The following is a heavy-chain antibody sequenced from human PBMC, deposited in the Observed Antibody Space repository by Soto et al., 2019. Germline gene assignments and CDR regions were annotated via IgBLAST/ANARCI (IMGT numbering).Heavy chain of an antibody. CDR1: GFTFDDYA. CDR3: AKDGLNYYYYMDV. V-gene: IGHV3-9*01. J-gene: IGHJ6*03. CDR2: ISWNSGSI. Sequence: PGGSLRLSCAASGFTFDDYAMHWVRQAPGKGLEWVSGISWNSGSIGYADSVKGRFTISRDNAKNSLYLQMNSLRAEDTALYYCAKDGLNYYYYMDVWGKGTTVTVSS.